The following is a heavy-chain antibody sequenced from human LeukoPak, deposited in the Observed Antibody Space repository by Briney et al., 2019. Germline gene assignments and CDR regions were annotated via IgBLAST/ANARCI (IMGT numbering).Heavy chain of an antibody. D-gene: IGHD2/OR15-2a*01. Sequence: EAPLQISCKGSGSIFTTYWIAWLRLLPGKGLEWMGIIYPGDSETRYSTSFRGQVTISADKSISTAYLQWSSLKASDTAIYYCARQQYLAFDIWGQGTMVTVS. J-gene: IGHJ3*02. CDR2: IYPGDSET. V-gene: IGHV5-51*01. CDR1: GSIFTTYW. CDR3: ARQQYLAFDI.